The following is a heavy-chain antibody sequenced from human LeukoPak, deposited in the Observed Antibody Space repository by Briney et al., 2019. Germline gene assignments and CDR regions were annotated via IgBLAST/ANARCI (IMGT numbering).Heavy chain of an antibody. CDR1: GFTFSSYG. Sequence: GGSLRLSCAASGFTFSSYGMHWVRQAPGKGLEWVAFIRYDGSNKYYADSVKGRFTISRDNSKNTLYLQVNSLRAEDTAVYYCAKDSIAVAASFDYWGQGTLVTVSS. D-gene: IGHD6-19*01. CDR3: AKDSIAVAASFDY. CDR2: IRYDGSNK. J-gene: IGHJ4*02. V-gene: IGHV3-30*02.